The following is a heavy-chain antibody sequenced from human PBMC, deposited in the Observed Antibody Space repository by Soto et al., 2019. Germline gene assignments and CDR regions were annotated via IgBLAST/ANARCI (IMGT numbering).Heavy chain of an antibody. Sequence: SQTLSLTCAISGDSVSSNSAAWNWIRQSPSRGLEWLGRTYYRSKWNNDYAVSVKSRITINADTSKNQFSLQLNSLTPEDTSVYYCARDCSPGNCRGGSCPILDYYYYGMDFWGQGTTVTV. D-gene: IGHD2-15*01. CDR3: ARDCSPGNCRGGSCPILDYYYYGMDF. J-gene: IGHJ6*02. CDR1: GDSVSSNSAA. V-gene: IGHV6-1*01. CDR2: TYYRSKWNN.